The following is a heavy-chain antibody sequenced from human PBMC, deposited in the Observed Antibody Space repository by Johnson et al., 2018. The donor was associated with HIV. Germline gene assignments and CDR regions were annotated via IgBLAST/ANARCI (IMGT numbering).Heavy chain of an antibody. CDR1: GFTVSRNY. Sequence: EKLVESGGGLVQPGGSLRLSCAASGFTVSRNYMSWVRQAPGKGLEWVSVIYSGGSTHFADSVKGRFTISRDNSKNTVYLQMNSLRAEDTAVYYCASELGIRLDAFDIWGQGTMVTVSS. D-gene: IGHD7-27*01. CDR2: IYSGGST. V-gene: IGHV3-66*01. CDR3: ASELGIRLDAFDI. J-gene: IGHJ3*02.